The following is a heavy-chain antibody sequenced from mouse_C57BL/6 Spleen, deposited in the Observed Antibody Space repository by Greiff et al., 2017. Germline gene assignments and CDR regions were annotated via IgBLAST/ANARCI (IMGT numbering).Heavy chain of an antibody. V-gene: IGHV1-15*01. CDR1: GYTFTDYE. CDR3: TRYDGYIYWYFDV. Sequence: VKLQESGAELVRPGASVTLSCKASGYTFTDYEMHWVKQTPVHGLEWIGAIDPETGGTAYNQKFKGKAILTADKSSSTAYMELRSLTSEDSAVYYCTRYDGYIYWYFDVWGTGTTVTVSS. CDR2: IDPETGGT. J-gene: IGHJ1*03. D-gene: IGHD2-3*01.